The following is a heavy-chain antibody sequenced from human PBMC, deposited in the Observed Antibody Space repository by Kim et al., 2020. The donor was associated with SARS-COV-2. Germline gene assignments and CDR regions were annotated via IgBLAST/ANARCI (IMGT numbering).Heavy chain of an antibody. D-gene: IGHD4-4*01. J-gene: IGHJ6*03. V-gene: IGHV3-33*01. CDR2: IWYDGSNK. CDR1: GFTFSSYG. Sequence: GGSLRLSCAASGFTFSSYGMHWVRQAPGKGLEWVAVIWYDGSNKYYADSVKGRFNISRDNSKNTLYLQMNSLRAEDTAVYYCARGQPNYSNYFYYYMDVWGKGTTVTVSS. CDR3: ARGQPNYSNYFYYYMDV.